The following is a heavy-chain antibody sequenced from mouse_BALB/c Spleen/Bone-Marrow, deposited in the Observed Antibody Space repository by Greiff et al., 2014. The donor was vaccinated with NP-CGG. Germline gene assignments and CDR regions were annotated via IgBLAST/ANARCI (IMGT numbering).Heavy chain of an antibody. V-gene: IGHV14-3*02. CDR1: GFNIKDTY. CDR3: AMYYYGSSPFAY. CDR2: IDPANGNT. J-gene: IGHJ3*01. D-gene: IGHD1-1*01. Sequence: EVQLQQSGAELVKPGASVKLSCTASGFNIKDTYMHWVKQRPEQGLEWIGRIDPANGNTKYDPKFQGKATITADTSSNTAYLQLSSLTSEDTAVYYCAMYYYGSSPFAYWGQGTLVTVSA.